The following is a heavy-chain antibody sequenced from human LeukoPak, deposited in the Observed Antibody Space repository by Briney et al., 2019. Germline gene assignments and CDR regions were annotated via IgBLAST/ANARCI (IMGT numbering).Heavy chain of an antibody. D-gene: IGHD6-19*01. CDR3: ARGAWYSSGYTALHYFDY. V-gene: IGHV1-2*02. Sequence: ASVKVSCKASGYTFTGYYMHWVRQAPGQGLEWMGWINPNSGGTNYAQKFQGRVTMTRDTSISTAYMELSRLRSDDTAVYYCARGAWYSSGYTALHYFDYWGQGTLVTVSS. J-gene: IGHJ4*02. CDR1: GYTFTGYY. CDR2: INPNSGGT.